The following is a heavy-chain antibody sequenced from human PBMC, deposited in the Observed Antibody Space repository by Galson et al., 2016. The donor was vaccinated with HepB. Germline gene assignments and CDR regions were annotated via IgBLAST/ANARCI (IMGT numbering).Heavy chain of an antibody. CDR1: GFTFSSYA. CDR3: ARDLGDYGDRGASFDY. CDR2: ISYDGSNE. J-gene: IGHJ4*02. Sequence: SLRLSCAASGFTFSSYAMHWVRQAPGKGLEWVAVISYDGSNEYYADSVKGRFTISRDNSKNTQYLQMNSPRAEDTAVYYCARDLGDYGDRGASFDYWGQGTLVTVSS. D-gene: IGHD4-17*01. V-gene: IGHV3-30-3*01.